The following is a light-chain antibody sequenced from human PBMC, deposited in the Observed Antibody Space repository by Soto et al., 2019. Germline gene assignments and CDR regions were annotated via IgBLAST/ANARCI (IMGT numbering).Light chain of an antibody. V-gene: IGKV1-27*01. CDR2: AAS. CDR1: QGISTY. Sequence: DIQMTQSPSSLSASVGDRVTITCRASQGISTYLVWYQQKPGTVPKLLIFAASTLQSGVPSRFSGSRSGTDFTLTISSLQPGDVATYYCQSYTGAPWTFGQGTKVEI. CDR3: QSYTGAPWT. J-gene: IGKJ1*01.